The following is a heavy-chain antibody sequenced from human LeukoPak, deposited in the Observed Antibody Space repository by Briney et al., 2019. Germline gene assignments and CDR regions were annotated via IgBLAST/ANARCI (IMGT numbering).Heavy chain of an antibody. Sequence: GGSLRLSCAACGFTFSDYYMSWIRQAPGKGLEWVSYISGSSKYINYADSVKGRFNISRDNAKNSLYLQMNSLRAEDTAVYYSARGNRPPDYWGQGTLVTVSS. J-gene: IGHJ4*02. V-gene: IGHV3-11*06. CDR1: GFTFSDYY. CDR3: ARGNRPPDY. CDR2: ISGSSKYI.